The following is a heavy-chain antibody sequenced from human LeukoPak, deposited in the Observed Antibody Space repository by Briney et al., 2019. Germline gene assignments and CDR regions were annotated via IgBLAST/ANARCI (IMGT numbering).Heavy chain of an antibody. D-gene: IGHD2-2*01. V-gene: IGHV1-46*01. CDR3: AREVRYCGSASCFYFDS. J-gene: IGHJ4*02. Sequence: ASVKVSCKASVYSFTTYYMHWVRLAPGQGLEWMGIINPSGGSTNYAQKFQGRVTMTRDTSTSTVYMELSSLRSEDTAVYYCAREVRYCGSASCFYFDSWGQGTLVTVSS. CDR1: VYSFTTYY. CDR2: INPSGGST.